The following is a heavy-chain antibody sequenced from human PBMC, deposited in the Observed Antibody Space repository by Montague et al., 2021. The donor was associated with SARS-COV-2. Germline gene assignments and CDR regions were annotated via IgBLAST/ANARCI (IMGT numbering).Heavy chain of an antibody. Sequence: SETLSLTCAVYGGSGSDYYWSWIRQPPGKGLEWIGEINHSGSTNYNPSLKSRVTTSVDTSKNQFSLKLTSVTAADTAVYYCARGPRITMIVVVITDIWFDPWGQGTLVTVSS. CDR1: GGSGSDYY. J-gene: IGHJ5*02. CDR3: ARGPRITMIVVVITDIWFDP. CDR2: INHSGST. D-gene: IGHD3-22*01. V-gene: IGHV4-34*01.